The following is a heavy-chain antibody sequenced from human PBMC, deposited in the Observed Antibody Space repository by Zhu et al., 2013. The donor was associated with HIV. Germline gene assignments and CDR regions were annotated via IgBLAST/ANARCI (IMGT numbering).Heavy chain of an antibody. CDR1: GGTFSSYT. D-gene: IGHD6-19*01. CDR3: ARGGQWLADRHFDY. J-gene: IGHJ4*02. CDR2: IIPILGIA. V-gene: IGHV1-69*02. Sequence: QVQLVQSGAEVKKPGSSVKVSCKASGGTFSSYTISWVRQAPGQGLEWMGRIIPILGIANYAQKFQGRVTITADKSTSTAYMELSSLRSEDTAVYYCARGGQWLADRHFDYWGQGTLVTVSS.